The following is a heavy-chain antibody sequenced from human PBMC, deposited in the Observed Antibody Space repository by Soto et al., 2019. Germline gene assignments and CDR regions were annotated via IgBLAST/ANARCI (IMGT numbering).Heavy chain of an antibody. Sequence: LRLSCAASGFTFSSYAMSWVRQAPGKGLEWVSVISGGGGGTYYADSVKGRFTISRDNSKNTLYLQMNSLRAEDTAVYYCAKPDYGSGSYYNPSFDYWGQGTLVTVSS. CDR3: AKPDYGSGSYYNPSFDY. CDR1: GFTFSSYA. V-gene: IGHV3-23*01. D-gene: IGHD3-10*01. CDR2: ISGGGGGT. J-gene: IGHJ4*02.